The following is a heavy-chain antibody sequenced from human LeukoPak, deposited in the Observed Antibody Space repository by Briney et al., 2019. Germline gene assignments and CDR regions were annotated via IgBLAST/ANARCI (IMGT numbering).Heavy chain of an antibody. Sequence: PSETLSLTCTVSGGSVSSGSYYWSWIRQPPGKGLEWIVYIYYSGSTNYNPSLKSRVTISVDTSKNQFSLKLSSVTAADTAVYYCASSLGYCSGGSCYVDHHYWGQGTLVTVSS. CDR2: IYYSGST. J-gene: IGHJ4*02. CDR3: ASSLGYCSGGSCYVDHHY. CDR1: GGSVSSGSYY. V-gene: IGHV4-61*01. D-gene: IGHD2-15*01.